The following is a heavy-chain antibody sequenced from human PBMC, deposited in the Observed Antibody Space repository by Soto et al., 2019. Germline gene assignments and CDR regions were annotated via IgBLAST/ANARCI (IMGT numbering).Heavy chain of an antibody. J-gene: IGHJ6*02. D-gene: IGHD3-22*01. Sequence: GGSLRLSCAASGFTFTNAWMSWVRQAPGKGLEWVGRIKSKSDGGTTEYAAPVKGRFTISRDDSKKTLYMQMNSLKIEDTAVYYCATETESSGYYYYGMDVWGQGTTVTVSS. CDR3: ATETESSGYYYYGMDV. CDR2: IKSKSDGGTT. CDR1: GFTFTNAW. V-gene: IGHV3-15*01.